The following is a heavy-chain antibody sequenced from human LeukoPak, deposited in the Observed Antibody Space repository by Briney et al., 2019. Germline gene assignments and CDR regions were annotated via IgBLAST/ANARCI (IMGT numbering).Heavy chain of an antibody. V-gene: IGHV3-23*01. CDR3: AKVRFGVTARYYFDY. CDR1: GFTFSSYA. Sequence: GGSLRLSCAASGFTFSSYAMSWVRRAPGRGLEWVSVTSTSGGSTYYADSVKGRFTISRDNSKNTLYLQMHSLRAEDTAVYYCAKVRFGVTARYYFDYWGQGTLVTVSS. J-gene: IGHJ4*02. CDR2: TSTSGGST. D-gene: IGHD3-10*01.